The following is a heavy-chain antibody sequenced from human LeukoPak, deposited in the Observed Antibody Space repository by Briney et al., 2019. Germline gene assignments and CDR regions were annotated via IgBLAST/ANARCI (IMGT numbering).Heavy chain of an antibody. D-gene: IGHD2-2*01. CDR3: AGEIVVVPAALIGPFDY. V-gene: IGHV1-46*01. J-gene: IGHJ4*02. CDR1: GYSFSSYY. CDR2: INPSGDST. Sequence: ASVKVSCKASGYSFSSYYMHWVRQAPGQGLEWMGIINPSGDSTTYAQKFQGRVTMTRDTSTRTVYMELSSLRSDDTAVYYCAGEIVVVPAALIGPFDYWGQGTRVTVSS.